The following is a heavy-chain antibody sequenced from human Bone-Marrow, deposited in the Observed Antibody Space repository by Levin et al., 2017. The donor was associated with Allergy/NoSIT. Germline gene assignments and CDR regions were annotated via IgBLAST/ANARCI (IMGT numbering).Heavy chain of an antibody. CDR3: ARGPWTITHDYGDYVGYYFDY. CDR1: GGSFSGYY. D-gene: IGHD4-17*01. J-gene: IGHJ4*02. CDR2: INHSGST. Sequence: GSLRLSCAVYGGSFSGYYWSWIRQPPGKGLEWIGEINHSGSTNYNPSLKSRVTISVDTSKNQFSLKLSSVTAADTAVYYCARGPWTITHDYGDYVGYYFDYWGQGTLVTVSS. V-gene: IGHV4-34*01.